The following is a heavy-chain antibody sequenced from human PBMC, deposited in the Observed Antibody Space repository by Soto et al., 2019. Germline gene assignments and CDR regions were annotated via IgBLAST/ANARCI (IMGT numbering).Heavy chain of an antibody. CDR1: GGSINSSYW. CDR2: ISHGGST. CDR3: AREVSGIQAFDY. D-gene: IGHD1-20*01. V-gene: IGHV4-4*02. Sequence: QVQLQEWGPGLVKPSETLSLTCVVSGGSINSSYWWNLVRQPPGKGLEWIGEISHGGSTNFNPSLKSRATISVDKSKNHLSLKLDSVTAADTAVYYCAREVSGIQAFDYWGQGTLVTVSS. J-gene: IGHJ4*02.